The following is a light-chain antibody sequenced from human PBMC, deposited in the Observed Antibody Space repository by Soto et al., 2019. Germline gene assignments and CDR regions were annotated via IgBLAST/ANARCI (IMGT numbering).Light chain of an antibody. CDR1: QSINSN. CDR3: QQYNNWPPDYT. J-gene: IGKJ2*01. Sequence: ETVMTKSPATLSVSPGERVTLSCRASQSINSNLAWYQQRPGQAPRVIIYDASTRATAVPARFSGSGSGTEVTLTISSRQSEDFAVYYCQQYNNWPPDYTFGQGTKLEIK. CDR2: DAS. V-gene: IGKV3-15*01.